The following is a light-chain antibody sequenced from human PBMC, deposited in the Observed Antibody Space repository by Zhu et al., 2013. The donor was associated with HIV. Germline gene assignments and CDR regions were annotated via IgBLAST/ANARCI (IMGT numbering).Light chain of an antibody. CDR1: QAVGSF. V-gene: IGKV1-39*01. Sequence: DIQMTQSPSSLSASVGDRVTIACRASQAVGSFLNWYQHRPGKAPNVLIYGASNLQSGVPSRFSGSGSGTDFTLTISSLEPEDFATYYCQQTYSVPCSFGPGTKLEIK. CDR2: GAS. J-gene: IGKJ2*04. CDR3: QQTYSVPCS.